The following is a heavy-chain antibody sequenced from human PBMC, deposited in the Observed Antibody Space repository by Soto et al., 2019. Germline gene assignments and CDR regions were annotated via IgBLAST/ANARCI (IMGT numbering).Heavy chain of an antibody. Sequence: SETLSLTCAVSGGSISSSYWWNWVRQTPRGGLEWIGKIYHGATTNYNPSLKNRVTISVDKSKNQFSLKLTSVTAADTAVYYCASSLNYDFWRDGVRHFYFYYWGRGILVTVSS. D-gene: IGHD3-3*01. V-gene: IGHV4-4*02. CDR3: ASSLNYDFWRDGVRHFYFYY. CDR2: IYHGATT. CDR1: GGSISSSYW. J-gene: IGHJ4*02.